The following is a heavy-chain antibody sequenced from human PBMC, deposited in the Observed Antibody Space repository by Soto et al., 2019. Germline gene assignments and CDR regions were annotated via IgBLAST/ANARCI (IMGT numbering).Heavy chain of an antibody. J-gene: IGHJ5*01. Sequence: DVQLVESGGGLVQPGRSLRLSCATSGFRFGDYGMSWFRQAPGKGLEWVGFISTEPFGATTQYAASVKGRFTITRDVSKSIADLQMTSLKTQDTAVYYCSRKVTLSGVVLPTHWFDSWGQGTLVTVSS. D-gene: IGHD3-3*01. CDR1: GFRFGDYG. V-gene: IGHV3-49*03. CDR3: SRKVTLSGVVLPTHWFDS. CDR2: ISTEPFGATT.